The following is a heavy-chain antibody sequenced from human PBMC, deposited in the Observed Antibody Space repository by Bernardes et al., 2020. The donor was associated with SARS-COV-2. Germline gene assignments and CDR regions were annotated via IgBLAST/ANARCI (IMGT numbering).Heavy chain of an antibody. CDR1: GYTFTSYD. D-gene: IGHD2-2*01. J-gene: IGHJ4*02. CDR3: ASGAPHRPAGNY. Sequence: SVKVSCKASGYTFTSYDINWVRQATGQGLEWMGWMNPNIGNTGYAQKFQGRVTMTRNTSISTAYMELSSLRSEDTAVYYCASGAPHRPAGNYWGQGTLVTVSS. V-gene: IGHV1-8*01. CDR2: MNPNIGNT.